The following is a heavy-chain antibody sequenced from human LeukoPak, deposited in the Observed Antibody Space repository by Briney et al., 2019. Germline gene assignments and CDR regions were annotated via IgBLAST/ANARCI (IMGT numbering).Heavy chain of an antibody. D-gene: IGHD6-13*01. CDR2: ISEYNGNT. CDR1: GCTFTFYG. V-gene: IGHV1-18*01. Sequence: GASVKVSCKASGCTFTFYGISWVRQAPGQGLEWMGWISEYNGNTNYTQNLQGRVTMTTDTSTSTAYMELRSLRSDDTAVYYCAREVDSSNWYFDYWGQGTLVTVSS. CDR3: AREVDSSNWYFDY. J-gene: IGHJ4*02.